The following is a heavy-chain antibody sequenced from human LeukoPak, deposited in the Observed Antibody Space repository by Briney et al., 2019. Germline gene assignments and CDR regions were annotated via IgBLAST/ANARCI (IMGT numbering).Heavy chain of an antibody. CDR3: AKDRQWLVLGVGHY. J-gene: IGHJ4*02. V-gene: IGHV3-23*01. Sequence: GGSLRLSCAASGFTFSSYNMNWVRQAPGKGLEWVSVISGSGGRTYYEDSVKGRFTIYRDNCKNTLYLQMNSLRAEDTAVYYCAKDRQWLVLGVGHYWGQGTLVTVSS. CDR2: ISGSGGRT. D-gene: IGHD6-19*01. CDR1: GFTFSSYN.